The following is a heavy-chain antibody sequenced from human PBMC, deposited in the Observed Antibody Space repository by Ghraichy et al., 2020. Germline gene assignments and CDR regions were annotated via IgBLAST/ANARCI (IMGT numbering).Heavy chain of an antibody. V-gene: IGHV3-48*02. Sequence: GGSLRLSCAASGFTFSSYSMNWVRQAPGKGLEWVSYISSSSSTIYYADSVKGRFTISRDNAKNSLYLQMNSLRDEDTAVYYCARDLGVYCSGGSCYPLDYWGQGTLVTVSS. D-gene: IGHD2-15*01. CDR3: ARDLGVYCSGGSCYPLDY. CDR1: GFTFSSYS. CDR2: ISSSSSTI. J-gene: IGHJ4*02.